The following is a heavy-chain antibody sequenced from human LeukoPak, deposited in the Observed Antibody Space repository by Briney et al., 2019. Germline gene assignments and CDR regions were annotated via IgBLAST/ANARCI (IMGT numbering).Heavy chain of an antibody. J-gene: IGHJ3*02. CDR2: IYPGDSDT. V-gene: IGHV5-51*01. Sequence: GESLKISCKGSGYSFTSYWIGWVRQMPGKGLEWMGIIYPGDSDTRYSPSFQGQVTISVDKSINTAYLQWSSLKASDTAMYYCARSHTTIFRGGAQAFDIWGQGTMVTVSS. D-gene: IGHD3-10*01. CDR3: ARSHTTIFRGGAQAFDI. CDR1: GYSFTSYW.